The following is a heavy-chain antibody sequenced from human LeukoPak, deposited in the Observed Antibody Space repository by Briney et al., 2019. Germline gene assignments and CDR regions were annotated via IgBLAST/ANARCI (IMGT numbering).Heavy chain of an antibody. CDR2: IYYDGSA. CDR3: TKEGAADT. V-gene: IGHV4-39*07. Sequence: SETLSLTCTVSGYSISSSRYYWGWIRQSPGKGLEWLATIYYDGSAWYNASLKSRGSISLDTSKNQFSLRLNSVTAADTAVYYCTKEGAADTWGQGILVTVSS. J-gene: IGHJ4*02. CDR1: GYSISSSRYY. D-gene: IGHD6-13*01.